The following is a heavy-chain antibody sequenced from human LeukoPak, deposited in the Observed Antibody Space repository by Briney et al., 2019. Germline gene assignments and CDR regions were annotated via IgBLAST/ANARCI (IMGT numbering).Heavy chain of an antibody. V-gene: IGHV3-21*01. Sequence: GGSLRLSCAASGFTFSDSTMNWVRQASGKGLEWVASINSAGSTMHYADSVKGRLTISRDNAKNSLHLQMNSLRAEDTAVYYCARDRSLNYYDSSGYYGFDIWGQGTMVTVST. CDR1: GFTFSDST. CDR3: ARDRSLNYYDSSGYYGFDI. D-gene: IGHD3-22*01. CDR2: INSAGSTM. J-gene: IGHJ3*02.